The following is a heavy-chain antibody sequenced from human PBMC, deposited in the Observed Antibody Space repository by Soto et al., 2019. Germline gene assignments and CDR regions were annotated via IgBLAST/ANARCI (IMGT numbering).Heavy chain of an antibody. CDR3: ARRIVATETFDY. CDR2: IYYGGST. Sequence: PSVTMSLTCTVAGEYLITDYLSWIRKTPGKGLEWIGFIYYGGSTNYNPSLKSRVTISVDTSKNQFSLKLTSVTAADTAVYYCARRIVATETFDYWGQGTLVTVSS. D-gene: IGHD5-12*01. V-gene: IGHV4-59*12. CDR1: GEYLITDY. J-gene: IGHJ4*02.